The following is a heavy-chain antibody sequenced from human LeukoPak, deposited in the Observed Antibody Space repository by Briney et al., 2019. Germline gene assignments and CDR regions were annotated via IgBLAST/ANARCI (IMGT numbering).Heavy chain of an antibody. J-gene: IGHJ4*02. CDR2: IYSGGRT. CDR1: GFTVSSNY. Sequence: GGSLRLSCAASGFTVSSNYMSWVRQAPGKGLEWVSVIYSGGRTYYADSVKGRFTISSHNSKNTPYLQMNSLRAEDTAVYYCARVNGGGFDHWGQGTLVTVSS. D-gene: IGHD3-10*01. V-gene: IGHV3-53*04. CDR3: ARVNGGGFDH.